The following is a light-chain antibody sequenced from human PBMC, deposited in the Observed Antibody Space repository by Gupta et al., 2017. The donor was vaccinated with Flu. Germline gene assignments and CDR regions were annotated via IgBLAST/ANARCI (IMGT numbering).Light chain of an antibody. V-gene: IGKV4-1*01. CDR1: QSVLYSLKNKNY. CDR3: KQDFGIMT. CDR2: WAS. J-gene: IGKJ1*01. Sequence: VTLGERATINCKSSQSVLYSLKNKNYLDWYQQKPGQPPKVLFYWASNREYGVPDRFVGRGSETDFTLTSNCRQAGDVAVYYWKQDFGIMTFGQGTKVEIK.